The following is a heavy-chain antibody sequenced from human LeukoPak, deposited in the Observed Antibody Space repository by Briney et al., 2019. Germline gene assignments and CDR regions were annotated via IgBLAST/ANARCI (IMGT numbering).Heavy chain of an antibody. V-gene: IGHV3-49*04. Sequence: GGSLRLSCTTSGFNFGDYAMSWVRQAPGKGLEWIGFIRSKAYGGTTEFAASVKGRFTISRDDAKRIAYLQMNSLKTEDTAMYYCTRERIPALRPLDPWGQGILVTVSS. CDR2: IRSKAYGGTT. CDR3: TRERIPALRPLDP. CDR1: GFNFGDYA. J-gene: IGHJ5*02. D-gene: IGHD2-2*01.